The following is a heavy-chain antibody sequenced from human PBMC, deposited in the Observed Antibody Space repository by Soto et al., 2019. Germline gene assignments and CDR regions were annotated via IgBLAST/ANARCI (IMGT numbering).Heavy chain of an antibody. CDR1: GFTFSSYM. CDR3: VRDSLMRTS. Sequence: EVLLVESGGGLVKPGGSLRLSCAGSGFTFSSYMMNWVRQAPGKGPEWVASISTGSSYIYYADALKGRFTISRDDAKTSVYLQMNSLRDEDTGVYYCVRDSLMRTSWGQGTRVTVSS. J-gene: IGHJ5*02. CDR2: ISTGSSYI. V-gene: IGHV3-21*02. D-gene: IGHD2-8*01.